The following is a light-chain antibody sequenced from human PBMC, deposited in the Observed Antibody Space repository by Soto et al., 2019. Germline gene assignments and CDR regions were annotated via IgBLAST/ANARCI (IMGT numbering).Light chain of an antibody. Sequence: DIQMTQSPSSLSASVGDRVTITCQASQDISNYLNWYQQKPGKAPKLLISAASSLQSGVPSRFTGSGSGTDFTLTISSLQPEDFATYYCHQTYTIPITFGQGTRLEIK. V-gene: IGKV1-39*01. CDR2: AAS. CDR1: QDISNY. J-gene: IGKJ5*01. CDR3: HQTYTIPIT.